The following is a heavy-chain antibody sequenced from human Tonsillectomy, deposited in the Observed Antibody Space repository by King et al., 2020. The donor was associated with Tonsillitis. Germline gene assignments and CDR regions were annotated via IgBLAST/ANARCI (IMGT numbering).Heavy chain of an antibody. Sequence: QLVQSGGGVVQPGGSLRLSCAASGFTFSSYGLHWVRQAPGKGLEWVAFVRYDGSNNYYADSVKGRFTISRDNSKNTLYLQMNSLRAEDTAVYYCAKDSSVCGGGCYCPCHYGMDVWGQGTTVTVSS. CDR3: AKDSSVCGGGCYCPCHYGMDV. D-gene: IGHD2-15*01. CDR1: GFTFSSYG. CDR2: VRYDGSNN. J-gene: IGHJ6*02. V-gene: IGHV3-30*02.